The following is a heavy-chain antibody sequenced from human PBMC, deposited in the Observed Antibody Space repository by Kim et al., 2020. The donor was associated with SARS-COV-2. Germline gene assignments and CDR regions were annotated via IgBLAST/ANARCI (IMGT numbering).Heavy chain of an antibody. CDR1: GGSLSSSSYY. Sequence: SETLSLTCTVSGGSLSSSSYYWGWIRQPPGKGLEWIGTAYYIGNTYYNPSLKSRVTISVDTSKNQFSLKLGSVTAADTAVYYCARRERDSSGWYADCYY. D-gene: IGHD6-19*01. CDR2: AYYIGNT. J-gene: IGHJ6*01. V-gene: IGHV4-39*01. CDR3: ARRERDSSGWYADCYY.